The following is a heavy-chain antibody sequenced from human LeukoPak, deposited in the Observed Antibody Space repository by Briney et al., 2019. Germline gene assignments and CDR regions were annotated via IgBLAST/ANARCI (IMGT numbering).Heavy chain of an antibody. D-gene: IGHD2-2*03. CDR2: IYYSGST. CDR3: ARLDRKNCFDP. J-gene: IGHJ5*02. CDR1: GGSISSSSYY. V-gene: IGHV4-39*01. Sequence: SETLSLTCTVSGGSISSSSYYWGWIRQPPGKGLEWIGSIYYSGSTYYNPSLKSRVTISVDTSKNQFSLKLSSVTAADTAVYYCARLDRKNCFDPWGQGTLVTVSS.